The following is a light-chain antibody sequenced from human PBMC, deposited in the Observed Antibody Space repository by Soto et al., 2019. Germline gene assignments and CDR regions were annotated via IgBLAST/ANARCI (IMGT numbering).Light chain of an antibody. CDR2: DND. CDR1: RSNIGINA. J-gene: IGLJ3*02. Sequence: QSVLTQPPSVSAAPGQKVTVSCSGSRSNIGINAVAWYQHLPGTAPKLLIYDNDKRPSGISDRFSASKSGTSATLAITGLQTGDEADYYCETWDSSLSAGVFGGGTKVTVL. V-gene: IGLV1-51*01. CDR3: ETWDSSLSAGV.